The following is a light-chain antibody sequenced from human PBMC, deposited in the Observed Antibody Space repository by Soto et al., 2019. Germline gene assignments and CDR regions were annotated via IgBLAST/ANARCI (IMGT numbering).Light chain of an antibody. CDR3: QKYDSAPWT. J-gene: IGKJ1*01. Sequence: DIQMTQSPSSLSASVGDRVTITCRASQGIDNYLAWYQQKPGKVPKLLIYAASTLQSGIPSRVIGSGSETDFTLTISSLQPEDAATDDCQKYDSAPWTFGQGTKVEIK. CDR1: QGIDNY. CDR2: AAS. V-gene: IGKV1-27*01.